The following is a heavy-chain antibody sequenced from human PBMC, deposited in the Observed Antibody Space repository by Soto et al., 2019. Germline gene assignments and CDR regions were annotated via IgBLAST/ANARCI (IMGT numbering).Heavy chain of an antibody. CDR2: IYYSGST. V-gene: IGHV4-61*01. J-gene: IGHJ4*02. D-gene: IGHD2-21*02. CDR3: ARGDWVVTPVENYYFDY. CDR1: GGSVSSGSYY. Sequence: QVQLQESGPGLVKPSETLSLTCTVSGGSVSSGSYYWSWIRQPPGKGLEWIGYIYYSGSTNYNPSLKSRVTISVDTSKNQFSLKLSSVTAADTAVYYCARGDWVVTPVENYYFDYWGQGTLVPSPQ.